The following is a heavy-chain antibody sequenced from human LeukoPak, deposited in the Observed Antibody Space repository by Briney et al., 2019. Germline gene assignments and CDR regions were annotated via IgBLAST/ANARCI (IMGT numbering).Heavy chain of an antibody. CDR2: IYYSGST. V-gene: IGHV4-31*03. CDR1: GGSISSGGYY. J-gene: IGHJ4*02. Sequence: SETLSLTCTVSGGSISSGGYYWSWIRQHPGKGLEWIGYIYYSGSTYYNPSLKSRVTISVDTSKNQFSLKLSSVTAADTDVYYCARAPPHGAGGTNFDYWGQGTLVTVSS. D-gene: IGHD2-15*01. CDR3: ARAPPHGAGGTNFDY.